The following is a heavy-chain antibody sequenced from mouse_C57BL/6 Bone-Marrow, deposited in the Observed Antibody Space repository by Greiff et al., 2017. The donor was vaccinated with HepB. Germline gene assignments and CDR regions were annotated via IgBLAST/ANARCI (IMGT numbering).Heavy chain of an antibody. CDR2: ISYDGSN. D-gene: IGHD2-3*01. CDR1: GYSITSGYY. CDR3: ARDERLLIAY. J-gene: IGHJ3*01. V-gene: IGHV3-6*01. Sequence: EVQLQESGPGLVKPSQSLSLTCSVTGYSITSGYYWNWIRQFPGNKLEWMGYISYDGSNNYNPSLKNRISITRDTSKNQFFLKLNSVTTEDTATYYCARDERLLIAYWGQGTLVTVSA.